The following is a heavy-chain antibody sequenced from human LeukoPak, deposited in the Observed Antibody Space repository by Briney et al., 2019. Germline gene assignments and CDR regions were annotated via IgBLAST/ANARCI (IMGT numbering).Heavy chain of an antibody. CDR1: GFTFSSYW. CDR3: ATYTHWVAGDV. V-gene: IGHV3-23*01. CDR2: ISTSGGST. D-gene: IGHD3-16*01. Sequence: GGSLRLSCAASGFTFSSYWMSWVRQAPGKGLEWVSGISTSGGSTSYADSVKGRFTISRDNARNSLYLQMSSLRAEDTAVYYCATYTHWVAGDVWGQGTTVTVSS. J-gene: IGHJ6*02.